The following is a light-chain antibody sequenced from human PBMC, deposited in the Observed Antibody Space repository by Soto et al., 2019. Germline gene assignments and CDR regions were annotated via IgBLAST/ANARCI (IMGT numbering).Light chain of an antibody. CDR2: EVS. V-gene: IGLV2-14*01. CDR3: SSYTSSSTRV. CDR1: SSDVGRYNY. Sequence: QSALTQPASVSGSPGQSITISCTGTSSDVGRYNYVSWYQQQPGKAPKLMIYEVSNRPSGVSNRFSGSKSGNTASLTISGLQAEDEADYYCSSYTSSSTRVFGGGTKLTVL. J-gene: IGLJ3*02.